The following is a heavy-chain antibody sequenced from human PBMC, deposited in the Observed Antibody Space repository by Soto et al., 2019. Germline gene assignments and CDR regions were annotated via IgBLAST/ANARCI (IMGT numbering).Heavy chain of an antibody. D-gene: IGHD1-26*01. CDR2: IYRSGTI. CDR3: ARTHSGSYYSVFNY. J-gene: IGHJ4*02. V-gene: IGHV4-38-2*01. CDR1: NFSISSGYY. Sequence: PSETLSLTCVVSNFSISSGYYWGWIRQSPGKGLEWIASIYRSGTISYNPSLKSRVTISVDPSKNQFSLMLTAVTAADTAVYYCARTHSGSYYSVFNYWGRGSLVTVSS.